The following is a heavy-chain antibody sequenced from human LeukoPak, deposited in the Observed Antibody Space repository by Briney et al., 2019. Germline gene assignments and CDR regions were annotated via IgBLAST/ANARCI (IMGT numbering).Heavy chain of an antibody. CDR2: ISYDGSNK. V-gene: IGHV3-30*18. Sequence: PGGSLRLSCAASGFTFSSYGMHWVRQAPGKGLEWVAVISYDGSNKYYADSVKGRFTISRDNSKNTLYLQMNSLRAEDTAVYYCAKAAGYYDSSGYPNWGQGTLVTVSS. CDR3: AKAAGYYDSSGYPN. J-gene: IGHJ4*02. D-gene: IGHD3-22*01. CDR1: GFTFSSYG.